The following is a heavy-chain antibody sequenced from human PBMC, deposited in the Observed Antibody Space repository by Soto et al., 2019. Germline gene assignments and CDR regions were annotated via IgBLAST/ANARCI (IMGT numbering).Heavy chain of an antibody. Sequence: QVQLVESGGGVVQPGRSLRLSCAASGFTFSSYAMHWVRQAPGKGLEWVAVISYDGSNKYYADSVKGRFTISRDNSKNTLYLQMNSLRAEDTAVYYCARGYGWGQGTLVTVSS. D-gene: IGHD4-17*01. CDR1: GFTFSSYA. V-gene: IGHV3-30-3*01. CDR3: ARGYG. J-gene: IGHJ4*02. CDR2: ISYDGSNK.